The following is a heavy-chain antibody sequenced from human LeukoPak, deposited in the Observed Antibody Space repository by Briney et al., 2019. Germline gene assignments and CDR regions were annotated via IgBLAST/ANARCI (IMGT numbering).Heavy chain of an antibody. V-gene: IGHV3-11*06. CDR3: ARDHRPDYGSGSYFDY. J-gene: IGHJ4*02. Sequence: EGSLRLSCAASGFTFSDYYMSWIRQAPGKGLEWVSYISSSSSYTNYADSVKGRFTISRDNAKNSLYLQMNSLRAEDTAVYYCARDHRPDYGSGSYFDYWGQGTLVTVSS. CDR2: ISSSSSYT. CDR1: GFTFSDYY. D-gene: IGHD3-10*01.